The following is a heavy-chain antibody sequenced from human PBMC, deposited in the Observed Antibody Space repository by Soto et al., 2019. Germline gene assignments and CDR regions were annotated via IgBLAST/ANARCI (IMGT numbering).Heavy chain of an antibody. CDR2: IYSGGST. CDR3: ARDPGDRNGVSV. D-gene: IGHD1-26*01. CDR1: GVTVSSDY. V-gene: IGHV3-66*01. Sequence: EVQVVESGGGLVQPGGYLRISCAASGVTVSSDYMSWVRQAPGKGLEWVSVIYSGGSTYYADSVKGRFTISRDNSKNTLYLQMNSLRAEDTAVYYCARDPGDRNGVSVWGQGTTVTVSS. J-gene: IGHJ6*02.